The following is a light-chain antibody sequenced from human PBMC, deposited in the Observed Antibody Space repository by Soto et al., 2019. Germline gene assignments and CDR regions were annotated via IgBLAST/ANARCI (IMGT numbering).Light chain of an antibody. CDR3: QQYEDVPT. J-gene: IGKJ2*01. V-gene: IGKV1-33*01. CDR1: QDISTF. Sequence: DIQMTQSPSSLSASVGDRVTLTCQASQDISTFLNWYHQEPGKAPKLLISDASALETGVPSRFRGSGAGTDFTFTISSLQPRDVRTYYCQQYEDVPTFGQGTKVGIK. CDR2: DAS.